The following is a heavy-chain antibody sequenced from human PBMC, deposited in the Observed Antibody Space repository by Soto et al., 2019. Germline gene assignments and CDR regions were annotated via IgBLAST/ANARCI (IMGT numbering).Heavy chain of an antibody. Sequence: ASVKVSCKASGYTFTSYAMHWVRQAPGQRLEWMGWINAGNGNTKYSQKFQGRVTITRDTSASTAYMELSSLRSEDTAVYYCARAYLETTVVTRGNYFDYWGQGTLVTVSS. CDR2: INAGNGNT. D-gene: IGHD4-17*01. V-gene: IGHV1-3*01. J-gene: IGHJ4*02. CDR1: GYTFTSYA. CDR3: ARAYLETTVVTRGNYFDY.